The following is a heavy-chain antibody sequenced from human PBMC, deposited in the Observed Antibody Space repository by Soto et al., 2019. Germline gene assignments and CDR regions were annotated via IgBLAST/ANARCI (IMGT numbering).Heavy chain of an antibody. CDR1: GLTFSNYA. Sequence: QVQLVESGGGVVQPGRSLRLSCAASGLTFSNYALHWVRQAPGKGLEWVAVISNDGSDIYYADSVKGRFTISRDNSKSTLNLQMNSLRGEDTAVYYCARAPRADANNWYLDYWGQGTLLTVSS. D-gene: IGHD1-20*01. CDR3: ARAPRADANNWYLDY. CDR2: ISNDGSDI. J-gene: IGHJ4*02. V-gene: IGHV3-30*04.